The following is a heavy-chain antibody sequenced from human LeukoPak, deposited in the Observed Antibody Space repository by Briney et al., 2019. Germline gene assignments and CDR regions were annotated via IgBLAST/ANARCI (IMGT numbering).Heavy chain of an antibody. CDR2: IYYSGNT. Sequence: SETLSLTCTVSGGYINSYYWSWIRQPPGKGLEWVGYIYYSGNTNYNPSLKSRVTISVDTSKKQFSLKLSLVTAADTAVYYCARNGAAAGNYYYYGMDVWGQGTTLTVSS. D-gene: IGHD6-13*01. V-gene: IGHV4-59*01. J-gene: IGHJ6*02. CDR1: GGYINSYY. CDR3: ARNGAAAGNYYYYGMDV.